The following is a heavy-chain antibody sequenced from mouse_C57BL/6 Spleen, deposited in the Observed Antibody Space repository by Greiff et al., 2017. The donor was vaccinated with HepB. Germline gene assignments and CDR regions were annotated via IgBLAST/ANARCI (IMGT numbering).Heavy chain of an antibody. CDR3: ARDGDGSSLDYAMDY. Sequence: EVQLVESEGGLVQPGSSMKLSCTASGFTFSDYYMAWVRQVPEKGLEWVANINYDGSSTYYLDSLKSRFIISRDNAKNILYLQMSSLKSEDTATYYCARDGDGSSLDYAMDYWGQGTSVTVSS. CDR2: INYDGSST. D-gene: IGHD1-1*01. V-gene: IGHV5-16*01. J-gene: IGHJ4*01. CDR1: GFTFSDYY.